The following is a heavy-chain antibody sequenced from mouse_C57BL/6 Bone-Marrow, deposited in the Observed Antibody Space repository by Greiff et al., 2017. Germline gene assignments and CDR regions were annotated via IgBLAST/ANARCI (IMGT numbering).Heavy chain of an antibody. J-gene: IGHJ2*01. CDR2: IYPGNSDT. CDR3: TKQVRLQRSFDY. CDR1: GYTFTSYW. V-gene: IGHV1-5*01. Sequence: VQLLQSGTVLVRPGASVKLSCKTSGYTFTSYWMHWVQQRPGQGLEWIGAIYPGNSDTSYNQKFKGKAKLPAATSASTAYMELSSLTNEDSAVYNCTKQVRLQRSFDYWGQGTTLAVSS. D-gene: IGHD1-1*01.